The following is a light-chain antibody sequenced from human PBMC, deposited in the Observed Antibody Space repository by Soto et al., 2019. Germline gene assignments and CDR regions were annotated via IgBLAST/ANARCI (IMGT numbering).Light chain of an antibody. CDR3: QQYNNWPWT. Sequence: DIVLTQSPATLSVSPGEGATLSSRASQSVRSKLAWYQQKPGQPPRLLIYAASTRATGIPVRFSGSGSGTEFTLTISSLQSEDFAVYYCQQYNNWPWTFGQGTKVDIK. J-gene: IGKJ1*01. CDR1: QSVRSK. CDR2: AAS. V-gene: IGKV3-15*01.